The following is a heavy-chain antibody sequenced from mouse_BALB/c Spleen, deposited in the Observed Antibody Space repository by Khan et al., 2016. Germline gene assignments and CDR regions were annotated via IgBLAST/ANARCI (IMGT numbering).Heavy chain of an antibody. V-gene: IGHV4-1*02. CDR2: INPDSSTI. CDR1: GFDFSRYW. Sequence: EVQLQESGGGLVQPGGSLKLSCAASGFDFSRYWMSWVRQAPGKGLEWIGEINPDSSTINYTPSLKDKFIISRDNTKNTLYLQMSKVRSEDTALYYCARQGDYGYDVYWGQGTTLTVSS. CDR3: ARQGDYGYDVY. J-gene: IGHJ2*01. D-gene: IGHD2-2*01.